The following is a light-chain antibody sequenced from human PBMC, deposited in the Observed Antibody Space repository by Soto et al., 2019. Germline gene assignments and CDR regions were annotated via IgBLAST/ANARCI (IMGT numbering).Light chain of an antibody. J-gene: IGLJ1*01. CDR2: EVT. Sequence: PALTQPASVSVSPGQSITISCTGTSSDVGFYNYVSWYQQLPGKAPKLMIYEVTNRPSGVSNRFSGSKSGNTASLTISGLQAEDEADYYCTSYTTGSTLEVFGTGTKVTVL. V-gene: IGLV2-14*01. CDR3: TSYTTGSTLEV. CDR1: SSDVGFYNY.